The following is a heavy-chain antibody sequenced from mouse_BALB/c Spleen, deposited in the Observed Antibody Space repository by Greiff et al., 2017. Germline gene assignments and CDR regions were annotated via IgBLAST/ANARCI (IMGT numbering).Heavy chain of an antibody. J-gene: IGHJ2*01. CDR3: ARGSDYYGNSYYFDY. CDR2: ISYSGST. Sequence: EVQLQESGPGLVKPSQSLSLTCTVTGYSITSDYAWNWIRQFPGNKLEWMGYISYSGSTSYNPSLKSRISITRDTSKNQFFLQLNSVTTEDTATYYCARGSDYYGNSYYFDYWGQGTTLTVSS. V-gene: IGHV3-2*02. D-gene: IGHD2-1*01. CDR1: GYSITSDYA.